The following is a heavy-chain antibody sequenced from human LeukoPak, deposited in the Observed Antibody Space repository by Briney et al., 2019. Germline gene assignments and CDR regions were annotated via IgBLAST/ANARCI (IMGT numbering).Heavy chain of an antibody. J-gene: IGHJ6*02. V-gene: IGHV3-23*01. CDR2: ISGSGGAT. Sequence: AGSLRLSCETSGFTFSTYPMSWVRQAPGKGPEWVSAISGSGGATFYADSVKRRFTISRDNSKNTLYLQMNSLRAEDTAVYYCATRGRDGYNANYYGMDVWGQGTTVTVPS. CDR3: ATRGRDGYNANYYGMDV. D-gene: IGHD5-24*01. CDR1: GFTFSTYP.